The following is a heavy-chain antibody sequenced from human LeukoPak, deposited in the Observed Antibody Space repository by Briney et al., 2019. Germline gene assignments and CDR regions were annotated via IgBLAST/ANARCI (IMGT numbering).Heavy chain of an antibody. Sequence: ASVKVSCKASGYTFTSYGISWVRQAPGQGLEWMGWINPNSGGTNYAQKFQGRVTMTRDTSISTAYMELSRVRSDDTAVYYCARDRMLNWFDPWGQGTLVTVSS. CDR2: INPNSGGT. CDR3: ARDRMLNWFDP. V-gene: IGHV1-2*02. J-gene: IGHJ5*02. D-gene: IGHD2-8*01. CDR1: GYTFTSYG.